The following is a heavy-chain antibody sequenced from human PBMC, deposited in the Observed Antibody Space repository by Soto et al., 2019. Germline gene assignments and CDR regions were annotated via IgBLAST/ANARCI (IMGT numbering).Heavy chain of an antibody. CDR2: ISGSGGST. CDR1: GFTFSSYA. V-gene: IGHV3-23*01. J-gene: IGHJ3*02. CDR3: AKDGPGREGIAVAGTTAFDI. D-gene: IGHD6-19*01. Sequence: GESLKISCAASGFTFSSYAMSWVRQAPGKGLEWVSAISGSGGSTYYADSVKGRFTISRDNSKNTLYLQMNSLRAEDTAVYYCAKDGPGREGIAVAGTTAFDIWGQGTMVTVSS.